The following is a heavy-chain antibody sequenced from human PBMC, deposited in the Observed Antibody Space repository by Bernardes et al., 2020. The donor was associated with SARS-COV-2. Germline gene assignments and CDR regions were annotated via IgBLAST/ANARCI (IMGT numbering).Heavy chain of an antibody. V-gene: IGHV4-34*01. Sequence: SETLSLTCAVYSGSFSGYYWSWIRQTPGKGLEWIGEINDSGSTKYNPALKSRVTISVDTSTGQFSLNLRSVTAADTAVYYCAKGGPYKWNNNLSWGQGTLVVVSS. CDR3: AKGGPYKWNNNLS. J-gene: IGHJ4*02. CDR2: INDSGST. D-gene: IGHD1-20*01. CDR1: SGSFSGYY.